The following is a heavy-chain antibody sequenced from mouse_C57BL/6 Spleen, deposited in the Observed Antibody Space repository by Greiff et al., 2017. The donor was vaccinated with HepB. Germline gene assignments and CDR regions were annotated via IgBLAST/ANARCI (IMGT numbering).Heavy chain of an antibody. CDR1: GYAFTKYL. D-gene: IGHD2-5*01. Sequence: VQLQQSGAELVRPGTSVKVSCKASGYAFTKYLIEWVKQRPGQGLEWIGVINPGSGGTNYNEKFKGKATLTADKSSSTAYMQLSSLTSEDSAVYFCAREDYSNSYFDYWGQGTTLTVSS. CDR2: INPGSGGT. J-gene: IGHJ2*01. CDR3: AREDYSNSYFDY. V-gene: IGHV1-54*01.